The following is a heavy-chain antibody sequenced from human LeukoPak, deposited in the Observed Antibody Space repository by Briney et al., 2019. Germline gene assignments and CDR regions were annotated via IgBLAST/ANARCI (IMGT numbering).Heavy chain of an antibody. J-gene: IGHJ4*02. D-gene: IGHD3-3*01. CDR2: IWYDGSEK. V-gene: IGHV3-33*03. CDR1: GFTFSSCG. CDR3: ATDKTATITTLDY. Sequence: GGSLRLSCMASGFTFSSCGMHWVRQAPGKGLEWVAVIWYDGSEKNYADSVKGRFTISRDNSKNTLYLQMNSLRAEDTAVYYCATDKTATITTLDYWGQGTLVTVSS.